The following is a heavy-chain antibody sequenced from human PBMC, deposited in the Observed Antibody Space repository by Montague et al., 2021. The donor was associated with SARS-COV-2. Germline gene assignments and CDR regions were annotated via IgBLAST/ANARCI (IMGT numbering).Heavy chain of an antibody. Sequence: SETLSLTCAVYGGSFSGYYWSWIRQPPGKGLEWIGEINHSGSTNXNPSLKSRVTISVDTSKNQFSLKLSSVTAADTAVYYCARGAYSSSWYGVRNWFDPWSQGTLVTVSS. CDR1: GGSFSGYY. V-gene: IGHV4-34*01. J-gene: IGHJ5*02. CDR2: INHSGST. CDR3: ARGAYSSSWYGVRNWFDP. D-gene: IGHD6-13*01.